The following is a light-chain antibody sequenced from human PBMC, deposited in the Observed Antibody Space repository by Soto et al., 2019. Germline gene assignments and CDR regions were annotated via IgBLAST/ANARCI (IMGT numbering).Light chain of an antibody. V-gene: IGKV4-1*01. J-gene: IGKJ1*01. CDR3: QQYYSTPPWT. Sequence: DIVMTQSPDSLAVSLGERATINCKSSQSVLYSSNNKNYLAWYQQKPGQPPKVLIYWASTRESGVPDRFSGSGSGTDFTLTISSLQAADVAVYYCQQYYSTPPWTFGQGTKVEIK. CDR2: WAS. CDR1: QSVLYSSNNKNY.